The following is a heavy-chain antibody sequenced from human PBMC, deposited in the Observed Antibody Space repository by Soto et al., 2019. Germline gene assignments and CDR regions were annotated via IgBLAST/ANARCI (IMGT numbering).Heavy chain of an antibody. J-gene: IGHJ4*02. CDR3: AARGGGLRWYLFDS. CDR1: GFTFSSYS. CDR2: ISSSSSTI. V-gene: IGHV3-48*02. Sequence: EVQLVESGGGLVQPGGSLRLSCAASGFTFSSYSMNWVRQAPGKGLEWVSYISSSSSTIYYADSVKGRFTISRDNAKNSLYLQMNSLRDEAAAVYYCAARGGGLRWYLFDSWGQGSLVTVSS. D-gene: IGHD4-17*01.